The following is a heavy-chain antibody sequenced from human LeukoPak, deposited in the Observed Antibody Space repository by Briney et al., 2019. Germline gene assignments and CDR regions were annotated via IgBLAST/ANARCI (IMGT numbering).Heavy chain of an antibody. D-gene: IGHD2-2*01. Sequence: GGSLRLSCAASGFTFTNDFMTWVRQAPGKGLEWVANMRVDGTDIHYADSVKGRFTISSDNARNSLYLQMNTLRADDTAVYYCARGIGYCSSTSCLPMDVWGQGTTVTVSS. CDR2: MRVDGTDI. CDR3: ARGIGYCSSTSCLPMDV. V-gene: IGHV3-7*01. CDR1: GFTFTNDF. J-gene: IGHJ6*02.